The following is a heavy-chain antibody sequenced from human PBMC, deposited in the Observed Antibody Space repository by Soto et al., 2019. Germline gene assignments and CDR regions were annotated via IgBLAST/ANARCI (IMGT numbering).Heavy chain of an antibody. CDR2: IYSGGST. V-gene: IGHV3-66*01. J-gene: IGHJ3*02. D-gene: IGHD3-10*01. CDR3: AREDGSGSYWSAFDI. CDR1: GFSVSSNC. Sequence: WGSLRLSCAASGFSVSSNCMSWVRQAPGKGLEWVSVIYSGGSTYYADSVKGRFTISRDNSKNTLYLQMNSLRAEDTAVYYCAREDGSGSYWSAFDIWGQGTMVTVS.